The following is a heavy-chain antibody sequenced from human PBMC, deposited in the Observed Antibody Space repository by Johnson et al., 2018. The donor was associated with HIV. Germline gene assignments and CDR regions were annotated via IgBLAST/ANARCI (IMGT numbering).Heavy chain of an antibody. CDR2: IKQDGSEK. D-gene: IGHD3-3*01. CDR1: GFTFSSYA. J-gene: IGHJ3*02. Sequence: VQLGESRGGVVQPGRSLRLSCAASGFTFSSYAMHWVRQAPGKGLEWVASIKQDGSEKYYGGSVTGRFTISRDNAKNSLYLQMNSLRAEDTALYYCAKDGTIEYAFDIWGQGTMVTVSS. V-gene: IGHV3-7*03. CDR3: AKDGTIEYAFDI.